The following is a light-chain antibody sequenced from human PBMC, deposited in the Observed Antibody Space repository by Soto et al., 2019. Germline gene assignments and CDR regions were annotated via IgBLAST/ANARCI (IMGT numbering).Light chain of an antibody. V-gene: IGKV3-15*01. CDR2: GAS. Sequence: EIVMTQSPATLSVSPGERVTLSCRSRQSVGSNLAWYQQKPGQAPRLLIYGASTRATGIPARFSGSGSETEFTLTISSLEPEDFGVFYCQQRFDWPKITFGQGTRLEI. CDR1: QSVGSN. J-gene: IGKJ5*01. CDR3: QQRFDWPKIT.